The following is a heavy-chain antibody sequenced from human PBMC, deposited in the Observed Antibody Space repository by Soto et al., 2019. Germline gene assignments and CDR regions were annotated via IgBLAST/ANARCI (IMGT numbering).Heavy chain of an antibody. V-gene: IGHV4-30-4*01. Sequence: QVQLRESGPGLVKPSQTLLLTWSVSGASIAGGSYYWSWLRQPPGKGLEWIGYIPSRGRPFYHPYRGRRSTISSDTSKNQLSLQLTTVTDADTAVYYCARDQYSGYDFALWGQGTLVTVSS. CDR1: GASIAGGSYY. CDR3: ARDQYSGYDFAL. CDR2: IPSRGRP. J-gene: IGHJ5*02. D-gene: IGHD5-12*01.